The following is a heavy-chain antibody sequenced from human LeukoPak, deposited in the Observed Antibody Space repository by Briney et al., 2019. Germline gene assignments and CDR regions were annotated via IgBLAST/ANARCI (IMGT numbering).Heavy chain of an antibody. J-gene: IGHJ4*02. Sequence: GGSLRLSCAGSGFTFSSYAMSWVRQAPRKGLEWVSAIGGGGGSTDYADSVKGRFTISRDNSKNTLYLQMNSLRAEDTAVYYCAKDVRGYSRPFDYWGQGTLVTVSS. D-gene: IGHD3-10*02. V-gene: IGHV3-23*01. CDR2: IGGGGGST. CDR1: GFTFSSYA. CDR3: AKDVRGYSRPFDY.